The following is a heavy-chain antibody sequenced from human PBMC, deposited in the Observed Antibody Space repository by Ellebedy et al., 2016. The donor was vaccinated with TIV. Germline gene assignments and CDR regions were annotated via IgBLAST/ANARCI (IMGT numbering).Heavy chain of an antibody. Sequence: GESLKISCAASGFTFSDYWMHWVRQAPGKGLEWVANINQHGTEIYYVDSVKGRFTISRDNTKASLYLQMHSLRAEDTAVYYCAKDLRGGGLDYWGQGTLVTVSS. CDR2: INQHGTEI. CDR1: GFTFSDYW. V-gene: IGHV3-7*03. D-gene: IGHD3-16*01. CDR3: AKDLRGGGLDY. J-gene: IGHJ4*02.